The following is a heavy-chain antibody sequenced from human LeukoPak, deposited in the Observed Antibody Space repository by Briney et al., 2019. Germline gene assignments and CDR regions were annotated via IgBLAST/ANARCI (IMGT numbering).Heavy chain of an antibody. V-gene: IGHV1-8*01. CDR1: VYTFTRYD. Sequence: ASVKVSCKASVYTFTRYDIIWVRQATGHGLEWMGWMNPNSGKSGNAQKFQGRVTMTRTTSMSTAYMELSSLRSEDTAVYYCARGGYNFPYYYGMDVWGQGTTVTVSS. J-gene: IGHJ6*02. CDR3: ARGGYNFPYYYGMDV. D-gene: IGHD5-24*01. CDR2: MNPNSGKS.